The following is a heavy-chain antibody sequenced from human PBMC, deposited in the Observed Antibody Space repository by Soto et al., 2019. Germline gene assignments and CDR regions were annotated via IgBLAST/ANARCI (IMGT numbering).Heavy chain of an antibody. J-gene: IGHJ3*02. D-gene: IGHD3-22*01. CDR2: IYWNDDK. CDR1: GFSLSTSGVG. CDR3: AHRLTYYYDSSGYADAFDI. Sequence: QITLKESGPTLVKPTQTLTLTCTFSGFSLSTSGVGVGWIRQPPGKALEWLALIYWNDDKRYSPSLKSRLTITKDTSKNQVVLTMTNMDPVDTATYYCAHRLTYYYDSSGYADAFDIWGQGTMVTVSS. V-gene: IGHV2-5*01.